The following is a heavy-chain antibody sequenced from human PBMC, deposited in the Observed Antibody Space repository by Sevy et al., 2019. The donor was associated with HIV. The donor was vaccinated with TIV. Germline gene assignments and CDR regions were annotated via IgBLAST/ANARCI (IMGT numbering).Heavy chain of an antibody. CDR1: GFTFSSYA. CDR2: ISGSGGST. Sequence: GSLRLSCAASGFTFSSYAMRWVRQAPGKGLEWVSGISGSGGSTYYADSVKGRFTISRDNSKNTLYMQMNSLRAEDTAVYYCAKDGKKRSATGDFDCWGQGTLVTVSS. J-gene: IGHJ4*02. D-gene: IGHD1-1*01. V-gene: IGHV3-23*01. CDR3: AKDGKKRSATGDFDC.